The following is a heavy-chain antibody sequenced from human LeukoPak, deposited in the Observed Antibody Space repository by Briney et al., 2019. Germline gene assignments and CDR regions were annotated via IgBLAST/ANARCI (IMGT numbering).Heavy chain of an antibody. CDR1: GYTFTGYY. J-gene: IGHJ4*02. CDR3: ARSKLTYDFWSGSLYYFDY. D-gene: IGHD3-3*01. CDR2: INPNSGGT. Sequence: ASVKVSCKASGYTFTGYYMHWVRQAPGQGLEWMGWINPNSGGTNYAQKSQGRVTMTRDTSISTAYMELSRLRSDDTAVYYCARSKLTYDFWSGSLYYFDYWGQGTLVTVSS. V-gene: IGHV1-2*02.